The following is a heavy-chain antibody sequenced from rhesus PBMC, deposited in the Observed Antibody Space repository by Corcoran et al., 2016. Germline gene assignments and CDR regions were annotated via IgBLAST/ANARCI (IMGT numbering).Heavy chain of an antibody. V-gene: IGHV4-65*02. CDR1: GGSISSRNW. D-gene: IGHD1-1-1*01. CDR3: ARHGATGVAGMDS. J-gene: IGHJ6*01. Sequence: QVQLQESGPGLVKPSETLSLTCAVSGGSISSRNWWNWIRQPPGKGLEWIGNIGGSSGSTYYNPSLKSRVTISKDTSKNQFSLKLSSVTAADTAVYYCARHGATGVAGMDSWGQGVVVTVSS. CDR2: IGGSSGST.